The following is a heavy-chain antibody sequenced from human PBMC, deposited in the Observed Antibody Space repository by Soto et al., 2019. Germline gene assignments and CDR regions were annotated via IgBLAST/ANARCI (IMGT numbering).Heavy chain of an antibody. CDR1: GFSLSNARMG. J-gene: IGHJ4*02. CDR2: IFSNDEK. Sequence: QVTLKESGPVLVKPTETLTLTCTVSGFSLSNARMGVSWIRQPPGKALEWLAHIFSNDEKSYSTSLKSRLTISKDTSKSQVVLTMTNMDPVDTATYYCARTPSYCSSTSCYAEADYWGQGTLVTVSS. V-gene: IGHV2-26*01. D-gene: IGHD2-2*01. CDR3: ARTPSYCSSTSCYAEADY.